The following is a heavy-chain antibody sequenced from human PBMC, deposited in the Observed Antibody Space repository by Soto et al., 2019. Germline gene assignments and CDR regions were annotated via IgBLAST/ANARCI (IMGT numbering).Heavy chain of an antibody. D-gene: IGHD4-17*01. J-gene: IGHJ6*02. V-gene: IGHV3-73*01. CDR3: ASEALETVTIDYYYYYGMDV. CDR1: GFTFSDSA. CDR2: IRSKGNNYAT. Sequence: PGGSLRLSCAASGFTFSDSAMHWVRHASGKGLEWVGRIRSKGNNYATTYAASVKGRFTISRDDSKKTAYLQMNSLKTEDTAVYYCASEALETVTIDYYYYYGMDVWGQGTTVTVSS.